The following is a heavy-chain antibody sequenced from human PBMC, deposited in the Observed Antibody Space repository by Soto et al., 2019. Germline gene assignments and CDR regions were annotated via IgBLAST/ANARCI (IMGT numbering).Heavy chain of an antibody. J-gene: IGHJ4*02. Sequence: QVQLVESGGGLVKPGGSLRLSCEASGFTFSDYYMTWIRQAPGKGLEWVSYISSSGNTIYYADSVKGRFTISRDNAKNSLYLQMHSLRAEDTAVYYCARESIVVPAAAAFDCWGQGPLVTVSS. D-gene: IGHD2-2*01. CDR2: ISSSGNTI. CDR1: GFTFSDYY. V-gene: IGHV3-11*01. CDR3: ARESIVVPAAAAFDC.